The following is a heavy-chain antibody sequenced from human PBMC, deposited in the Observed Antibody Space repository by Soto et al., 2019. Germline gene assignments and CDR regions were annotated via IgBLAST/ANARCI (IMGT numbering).Heavy chain of an antibody. CDR1: GYTFTSYG. J-gene: IGHJ4*02. CDR2: ISAYNGNT. CDR3: ARDEGDIVVVPAAMAVPYYFDY. Sequence: QVQLVQSGAEVKKPGASVKVSCKASGYTFTSYGISWVRQAPGQGLEWMGWISAYNGNTNYAQKLQGRVTMTTDTSTSTAYMELRSLRSDDTAVYYCARDEGDIVVVPAAMAVPYYFDYWGQGTLVTVSS. D-gene: IGHD2-2*01. V-gene: IGHV1-18*01.